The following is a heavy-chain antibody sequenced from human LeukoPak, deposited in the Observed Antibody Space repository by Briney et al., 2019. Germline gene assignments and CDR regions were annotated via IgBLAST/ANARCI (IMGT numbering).Heavy chain of an antibody. Sequence: GGSLRLSCAASGFTLSSYSMNWVRQAPGKGLEWVSSISSGSTYIYSADSVKGRFTISRDKAENSLYLQMNSLRAEDTAVYYCVREYPNCVGDCLFLWGQGTMVTVSS. D-gene: IGHD2-21*01. CDR2: ISSGSTYI. J-gene: IGHJ3*01. CDR1: GFTLSSYS. CDR3: VREYPNCVGDCLFL. V-gene: IGHV3-21*01.